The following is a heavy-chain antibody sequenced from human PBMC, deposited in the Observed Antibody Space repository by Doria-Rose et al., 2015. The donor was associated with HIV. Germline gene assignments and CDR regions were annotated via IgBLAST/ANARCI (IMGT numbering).Heavy chain of an antibody. CDR2: TYIRGST. V-gene: IGHV4-61*02. J-gene: IGHJ4*02. CDR1: GGSIGSGSYY. D-gene: IGHD1-20*01. Sequence: QVQLQESGPGVVKPSQTLSLTCTVSGGSIGSGSYYWSWIRQPAGKGLEWIGRTYIRGSTDYNPSLQSRVTISSDTSKNQFSPEVNAVTAADTAVYYCARTANWNAGRVDSWGQGTSVIVSS. CDR3: ARTANWNAGRVDS.